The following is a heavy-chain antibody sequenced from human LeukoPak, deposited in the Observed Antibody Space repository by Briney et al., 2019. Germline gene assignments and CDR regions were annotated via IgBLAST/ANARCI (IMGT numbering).Heavy chain of an antibody. CDR2: ISGSGGST. V-gene: IGHV3-23*01. CDR3: AKVGLAYYGGDCSEFDP. Sequence: GGSLRLSCAASGFTFSSYAMSWVRQAPGKGLEWVSAISGSGGSTYYAESVKGRFTISRDNSKSTLYLQMNSMRAEDTAVYYCAKVGLAYYGGDCSEFDPWGQGTLVTVSS. J-gene: IGHJ5*02. CDR1: GFTFSSYA. D-gene: IGHD2-21*02.